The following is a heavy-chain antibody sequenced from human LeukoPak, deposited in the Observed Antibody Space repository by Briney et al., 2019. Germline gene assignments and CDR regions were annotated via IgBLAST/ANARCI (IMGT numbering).Heavy chain of an antibody. D-gene: IGHD3-3*01. CDR3: AKKGFLEWLSNWFDP. V-gene: IGHV3-23*01. CDR2: ISGSGGST. J-gene: IGHJ5*02. CDR1: GFTFNTYV. Sequence: PGGSLRLSCAASGFTFNTYVMSWVRQAPGKGLEWVSAISGSGGSTYYADSVKGRFTISRDNSKNTLYLQMNSLRAEDTAVYYCAKKGFLEWLSNWFDPWGQGTLVTVSS.